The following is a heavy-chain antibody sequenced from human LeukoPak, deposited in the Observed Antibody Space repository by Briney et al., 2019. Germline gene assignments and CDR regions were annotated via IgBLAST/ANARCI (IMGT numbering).Heavy chain of an antibody. Sequence: SVKVSCKTSGGSFSNYIITWVRQAPGQGLEWMGGIVPLFATPHYAQKYQGRLTIITDEPTSTAYMELSSLTSEDTAVYYRASRNDILTGYYPNSWGRGTLVVVSS. J-gene: IGHJ4*02. CDR3: ASRNDILTGYYPNS. CDR1: GGSFSNYI. V-gene: IGHV1-69*05. CDR2: IVPLFATP. D-gene: IGHD3-9*01.